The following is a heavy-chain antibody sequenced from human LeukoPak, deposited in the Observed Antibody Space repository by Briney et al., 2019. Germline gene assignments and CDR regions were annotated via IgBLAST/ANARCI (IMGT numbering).Heavy chain of an antibody. D-gene: IGHD2-2*01. J-gene: IGHJ6*03. CDR1: GGSLSSYY. CDR3: ARDGHSSTSGYYYYYMDV. V-gene: IGHV4-59*12. Sequence: SETLSLTCTVSGGSLSSYYWSWIRQPPGEGLEWMGYIYYSGSTNYNPSLKSRVTISVDTSKNQFSLKLSSVTAADTAVYYCARDGHSSTSGYYYYYMDVWGKGTTVTVSS. CDR2: IYYSGST.